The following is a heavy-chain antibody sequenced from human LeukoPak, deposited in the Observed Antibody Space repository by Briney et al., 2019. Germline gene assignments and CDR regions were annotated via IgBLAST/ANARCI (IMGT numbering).Heavy chain of an antibody. J-gene: IGHJ4*02. D-gene: IGHD6-13*01. CDR3: ATGGSSWQYY. V-gene: IGHV1-2*02. Sequence: ASVKVSCEPSGYTFTGYYMHWVRQAPGRGLEWMGWINPNSGGTNYAQKFQGRVTMTRDTSISTAYMELSRLRSDDTAVYYCATGGSSWQYYWGQGTLVTVSS. CDR2: INPNSGGT. CDR1: GYTFTGYY.